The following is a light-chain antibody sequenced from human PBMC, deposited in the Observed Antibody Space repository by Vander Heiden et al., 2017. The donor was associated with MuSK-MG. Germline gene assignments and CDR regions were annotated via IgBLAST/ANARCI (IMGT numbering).Light chain of an antibody. CDR2: WAS. CDR3: QQEDNTSWT. V-gene: IGKV4-1*01. Sequence: DIVMTQSPDSLAVSLGERATINCKSSQSLLYSSNNKNYLAWYQQKPGQPPKLLIYWASTREAGVPDRFSGSGSVTDFTLTISSLQAEDVAVYYCQQEDNTSWTFGQGTKVEIK. J-gene: IGKJ1*01. CDR1: QSLLYSSNNKNY.